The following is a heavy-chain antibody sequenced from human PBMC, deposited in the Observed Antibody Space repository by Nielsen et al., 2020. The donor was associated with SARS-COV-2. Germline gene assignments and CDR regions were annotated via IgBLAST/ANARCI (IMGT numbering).Heavy chain of an antibody. CDR2: IYYSGST. D-gene: IGHD4-17*01. J-gene: IGHJ4*02. CDR3: ARGVTTVTMSLAY. V-gene: IGHV4-59*01. Sequence: SETLSLTCTVSGGSISSYYWSWIRQHPGKGLEWIGYIYYSGSTNYNPSLKSRVTISVDTSKNQFSLKLSSVPAAATAVYYCARGVTTVTMSLAYWGQGTLVTVSS. CDR1: GGSISSYY.